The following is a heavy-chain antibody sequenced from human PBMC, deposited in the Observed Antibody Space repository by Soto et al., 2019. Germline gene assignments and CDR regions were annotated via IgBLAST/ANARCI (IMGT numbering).Heavy chain of an antibody. D-gene: IGHD2-15*01. J-gene: IGHJ4*02. Sequence: PSETLSLTCGVYDWSFRCYFWTLIRPPPGKGLEWIGEINHSGSTNYNSSFESRVTISVDTSKTHFSLSLTSVTAADTAVYYCARGIGAYRATALDYWGQGTLVTVSS. CDR1: DWSFRCYF. V-gene: IGHV4-34*01. CDR3: ARGIGAYRATALDY. CDR2: INHSGST.